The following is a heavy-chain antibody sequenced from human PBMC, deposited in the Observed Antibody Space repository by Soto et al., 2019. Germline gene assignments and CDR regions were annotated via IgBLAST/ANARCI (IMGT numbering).Heavy chain of an antibody. Sequence: SGGSLRLSCAASGFTFSSYGMHWVRQAPGKGLERVAVIWYDGSNKYYADSVKGRFTISRDNSKNTLYLQMNSLRAEDTAVYYCARYLVVVPAAILDDYYYYMDVWGKGTTVTVSS. J-gene: IGHJ6*03. V-gene: IGHV3-33*01. CDR3: ARYLVVVPAAILDDYYYYMDV. CDR1: GFTFSSYG. D-gene: IGHD2-2*02. CDR2: IWYDGSNK.